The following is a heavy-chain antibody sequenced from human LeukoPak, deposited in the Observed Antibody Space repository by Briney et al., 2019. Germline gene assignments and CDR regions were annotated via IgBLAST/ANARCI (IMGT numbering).Heavy chain of an antibody. V-gene: IGHV4-59*01. CDR2: IYYSGST. CDR1: GGSISSYY. CDR3: ARERRGYDILTGYFDYYYGMDV. D-gene: IGHD3-9*01. J-gene: IGHJ6*02. Sequence: SETLSLTCTVSGGSISSYYWSWIRQPPGKGLEWIGYIYYSGSTNYNPSLKSRVTISVDTSKNQFSLKLSSVTAADTAVCYCARERRGYDILTGYFDYYYGMDVWGQGTTVTVSS.